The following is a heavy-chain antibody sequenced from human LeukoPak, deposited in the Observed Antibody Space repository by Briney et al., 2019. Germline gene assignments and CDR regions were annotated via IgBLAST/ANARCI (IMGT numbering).Heavy chain of an antibody. J-gene: IGHJ4*02. Sequence: PGGSLRLSCAASGFTFSSYWMSWVRQAPGKGLEWVANINKDGGEKYYVDSVKGRFTISRDNAKNSLYLQMDSLRAEDTAMYYCARDKVVGATYFDYWGQGILVTVSS. CDR3: ARDKVVGATYFDY. V-gene: IGHV3-7*01. CDR1: GFTFSSYW. D-gene: IGHD1-26*01. CDR2: INKDGGEK.